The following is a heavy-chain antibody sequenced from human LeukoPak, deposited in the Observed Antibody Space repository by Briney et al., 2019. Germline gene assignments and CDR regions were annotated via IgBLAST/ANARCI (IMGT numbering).Heavy chain of an antibody. CDR2: ISAYNGNT. D-gene: IGHD4-23*01. V-gene: IGHV1-18*01. CDR3: ARDPRGGKRADWFDP. CDR1: GYTFTSYG. Sequence: GASVKVSCKASGYTFTSYGISWVRQAPGQGLEWMGWISAYNGNTNYAQKLQGRVSTTTDTSTSTAYMELRSLRSDDTAVYYCARDPRGGKRADWFDPWGQGTLVTVSS. J-gene: IGHJ5*02.